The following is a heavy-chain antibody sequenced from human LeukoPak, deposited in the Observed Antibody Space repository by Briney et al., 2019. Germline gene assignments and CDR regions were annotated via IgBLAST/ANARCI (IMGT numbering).Heavy chain of an antibody. CDR2: IYYSGST. Sequence: SETLSLTCTVSGGSISSGDYYWSWIRQPPGKGLEWIGYIYYSGSTYYNPSLKSRVTISVDTSKNQFSLKLSSASAADTGVYYCARGPNYVWGSYRYFDYWGQGTLVTVSS. CDR3: ARGPNYVWGSYRYFDY. V-gene: IGHV4-30-4*01. CDR1: GGSISSGDYY. D-gene: IGHD3-16*02. J-gene: IGHJ4*02.